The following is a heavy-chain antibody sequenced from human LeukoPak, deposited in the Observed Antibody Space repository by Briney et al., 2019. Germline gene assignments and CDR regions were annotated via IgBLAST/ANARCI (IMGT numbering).Heavy chain of an antibody. D-gene: IGHD1/OR15-1a*01. CDR2: IFPGDSDT. J-gene: IGHJ4*02. V-gene: IGHV5-51*01. Sequence: GESLKISCKGSRYSFTTYWIGWVRQMPGKGPEWIGIIFPGDSDTTYSPSLQGRVTISADKSINTAYLQWSSLRASDTAMYYCATSESQTRFDYWGQGTPVTVSS. CDR3: ATSESQTRFDY. CDR1: RYSFTTYW.